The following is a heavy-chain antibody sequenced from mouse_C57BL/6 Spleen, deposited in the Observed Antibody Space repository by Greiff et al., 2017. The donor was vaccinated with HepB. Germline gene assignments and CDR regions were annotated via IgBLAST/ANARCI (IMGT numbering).Heavy chain of an antibody. J-gene: IGHJ2*01. V-gene: IGHV14-2*01. CDR3: ANTRERTTVPFDY. CDR2: IDPEDGET. D-gene: IGHD1-1*01. Sequence: EVHLVESGAELVKPGASVKLSCTASGFNIKDYYMHWVKQRTEQGLEWIGRIDPEDGETKYAPKFQGKATITADTSSNTAYLQLSSLTSEDTAVYYCANTRERTTVPFDYWGQGTTLTVSS. CDR1: GFNIKDYY.